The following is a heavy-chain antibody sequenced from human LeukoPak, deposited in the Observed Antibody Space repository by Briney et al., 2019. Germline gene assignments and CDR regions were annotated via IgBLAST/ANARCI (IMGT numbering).Heavy chain of an antibody. J-gene: IGHJ4*02. CDR2: IIPIFGTA. CDR3: ASHSVGYSGYAPFDY. CDR1: GGTFSSYA. V-gene: IGHV1-69*05. D-gene: IGHD5-12*01. Sequence: ASVKVSCKASGGTFSSYAISWVRQAPGQGLEWMGGIIPIFGTANYAQKFQGRVTITTDESTSTAYMELSSLRSEDTAVHYCASHSVGYSGYAPFDYWGQGTLVTVSS.